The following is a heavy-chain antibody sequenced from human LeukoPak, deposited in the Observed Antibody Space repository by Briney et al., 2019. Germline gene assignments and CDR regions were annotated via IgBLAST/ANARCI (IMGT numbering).Heavy chain of an antibody. Sequence: SETLSLTCAVYGGSFSGYYWSWIRQPPGKGLEWIGEINHSGSTNYNPSLKSRVTISVDTSKNQFSLKLSSVTAADTAVYYCARGCGVGGRGSYYGSGSRYNWFDPWGQGTLVTVSS. J-gene: IGHJ5*02. CDR1: GGSFSGYY. CDR2: INHSGST. D-gene: IGHD3-10*01. V-gene: IGHV4-34*01. CDR3: ARGCGVGGRGSYYGSGSRYNWFDP.